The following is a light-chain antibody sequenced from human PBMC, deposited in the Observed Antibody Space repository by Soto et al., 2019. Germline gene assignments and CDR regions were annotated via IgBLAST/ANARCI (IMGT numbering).Light chain of an antibody. CDR2: KAS. V-gene: IGKV1-5*03. Sequence: EIQMNQSPSALSASVGDRVTITCRASQSISSWLAWYQQKPGKAPKLLIYKASSLESGVPSRLSGSGSGTEFTLTISSLQPDDFATYYCQQYNSYPPFGQGTKVDIK. CDR3: QQYNSYPP. CDR1: QSISSW. J-gene: IGKJ1*01.